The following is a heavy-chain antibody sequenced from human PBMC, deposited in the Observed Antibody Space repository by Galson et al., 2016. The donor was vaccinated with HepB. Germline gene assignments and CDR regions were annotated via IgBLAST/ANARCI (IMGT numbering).Heavy chain of an antibody. CDR3: ARDKGRGGASFDY. J-gene: IGHJ4*02. D-gene: IGHD1-26*01. CDR1: GFMFTDYY. Sequence: SVKVSCKASGFMFTDYYIHWVRQAPGQGLEWIGWISPDTGGANFAQRFKDRVIMTRDTSISSVYMELTRPESDDTAFYYCARDKGRGGASFDYWGQGALVTVSS. CDR2: ISPDTGGA. V-gene: IGHV1-2*02.